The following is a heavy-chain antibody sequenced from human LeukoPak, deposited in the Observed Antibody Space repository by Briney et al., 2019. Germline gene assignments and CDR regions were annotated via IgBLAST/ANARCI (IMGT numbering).Heavy chain of an antibody. CDR1: GGSISSYY. D-gene: IGHD5-24*01. J-gene: IGHJ4*02. V-gene: IGHV4-59*08. CDR3: ARRGALVEFDY. Sequence: SETLSLTCTVSGGSISSYYWSWIRQPPGKGLEWIGYIYYSGSTNYNPSLKSRVTISVDTSKNQFSLKLSSVTAADTAVYYCARRGALVEFDYWGQGTLVTVSS. CDR2: IYYSGST.